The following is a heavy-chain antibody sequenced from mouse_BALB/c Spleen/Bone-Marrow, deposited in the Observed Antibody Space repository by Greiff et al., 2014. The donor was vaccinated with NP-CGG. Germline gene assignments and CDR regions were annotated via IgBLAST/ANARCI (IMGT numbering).Heavy chain of an antibody. CDR1: GYTFTSYW. Sequence: QVQLQQSGAELVKPGPSVKLSCKTSGYTFTSYWIQWVKQRPGQGLGWIGEIFPGTDTTYYNEKFEGKATLTIDTSSSTAYMHLNSLTSEDSAVYFCSSGPLYAMDYWGQGTSVTVSS. CDR3: SSGPLYAMDY. V-gene: IGHV1S132*01. J-gene: IGHJ4*01. CDR2: IFPGTDTT.